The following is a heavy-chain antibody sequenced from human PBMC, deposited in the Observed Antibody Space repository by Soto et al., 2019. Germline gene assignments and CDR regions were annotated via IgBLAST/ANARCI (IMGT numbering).Heavy chain of an antibody. V-gene: IGHV3-23*01. CDR3: ARDAHLTGYSSSWFFDY. Sequence: PGGSLRLSCAASGFTFSSYAMSWVRQAPGKGLEWVSAISGSGGSTYYADSVKGRFTISRDNSKNTLYLQMNSLRAEDTAVYYCARDAHLTGYSSSWFFDYWGQGTLVTVSS. J-gene: IGHJ4*02. CDR2: ISGSGGST. CDR1: GFTFSSYA. D-gene: IGHD6-13*01.